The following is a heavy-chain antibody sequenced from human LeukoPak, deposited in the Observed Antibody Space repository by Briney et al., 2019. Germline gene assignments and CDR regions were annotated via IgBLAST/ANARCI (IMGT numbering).Heavy chain of an antibody. CDR2: IKSKTDGGTT. J-gene: IGHJ3*02. CDR3: MGLYDSSGSGAFDI. Sequence: PGGSLRLSCAASGFTFSNAWMSWVRQAPGKGLEWVGRIKSKTDGGTTDYAAPVKGRFTISRDDSKNTLYLQMNSLKTEDTAVYYCMGLYDSSGSGAFDIWGQGTMVTVSS. V-gene: IGHV3-15*01. D-gene: IGHD3-22*01. CDR1: GFTFSNAW.